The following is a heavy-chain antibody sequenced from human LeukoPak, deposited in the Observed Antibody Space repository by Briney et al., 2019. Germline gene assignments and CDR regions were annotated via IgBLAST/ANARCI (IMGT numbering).Heavy chain of an antibody. J-gene: IGHJ6*02. CDR1: GYTFTSCG. V-gene: IGHV1-18*01. D-gene: IGHD4-17*01. CDR3: ARDRGDPLTGYYYGMDV. CDR2: ISAYNGNT. Sequence: ASVKVSCKASGYTFTSCGISWVRQAPGQGLEWMGWISAYNGNTNYAQKLQGRVTMTTDTSTSTAYMELRSLRSDDTAVYYCARDRGDPLTGYYYGMDVWGQGTTVTVSS.